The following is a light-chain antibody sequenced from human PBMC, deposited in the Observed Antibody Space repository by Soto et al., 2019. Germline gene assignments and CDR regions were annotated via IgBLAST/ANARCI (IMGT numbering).Light chain of an antibody. CDR3: NSYGGSNNFV. J-gene: IGLJ1*01. Sequence: QSVLTQPPSASGSPGQSVTISCTGTSSGVGGYNYVSWYQQHPGKAPKLMIYEVSKRPSGVPDRFSGSKSGSTASLTVSGLQAEDEADYYCNSYGGSNNFVFGTGTKVTVL. CDR2: EVS. V-gene: IGLV2-8*01. CDR1: SSGVGGYNY.